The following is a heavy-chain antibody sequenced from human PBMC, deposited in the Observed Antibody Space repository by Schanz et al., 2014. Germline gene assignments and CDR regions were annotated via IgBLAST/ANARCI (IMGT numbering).Heavy chain of an antibody. CDR3: ARKVVATIGGYYDN. J-gene: IGHJ4*02. D-gene: IGHD5-12*01. CDR1: GFTFSIYA. CDR2: IPWNGAAI. Sequence: EVQLVESGGGLVQPGGSLRLSCSASGFTFSIYAMHWVRQAPGKGLEWVSNIPWNGAAIGYAGSVRGRFTISRDNAENTLFLQMNSLRAEDTAVYYCARKVVATIGGYYDNWGQGTLVTVSS. V-gene: IGHV3-23*04.